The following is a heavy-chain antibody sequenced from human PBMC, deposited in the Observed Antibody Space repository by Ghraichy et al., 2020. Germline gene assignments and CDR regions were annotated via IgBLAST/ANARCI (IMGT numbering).Heavy chain of an antibody. Sequence: SQTLSLTCTVSSGPISSGGSYWSWIRQRPGTGLEYIGYIYYTGSTYYSPSLESRVSMSVDTSKNQFSLKLRSVTAADTAVYYCASIKTTGAAVVDYWGQGTLVTVSS. CDR1: SGPISSGGSY. V-gene: IGHV4-31*03. J-gene: IGHJ4*02. CDR3: ASIKTTGAAVVDY. CDR2: IYYTGST. D-gene: IGHD4-17*01.